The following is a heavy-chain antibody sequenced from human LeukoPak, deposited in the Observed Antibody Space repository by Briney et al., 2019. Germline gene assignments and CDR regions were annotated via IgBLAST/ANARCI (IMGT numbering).Heavy chain of an antibody. D-gene: IGHD5-12*01. CDR2: LFFNGGT. V-gene: IGHV4-39*01. CDR3: ARHPRGYSGPTWLDP. J-gene: IGHJ5*02. CDR1: GGTITSSSVY. Sequence: SETLSLTCIVSGGTITSSSVYWGWIRQPPGKGLEWLGSLFFNGGTYYNPSFEPRVTMSVDTSKNQFSLRLRSATAADTAMYCCARHPRGYSGPTWLDPWGQGILVTVSS.